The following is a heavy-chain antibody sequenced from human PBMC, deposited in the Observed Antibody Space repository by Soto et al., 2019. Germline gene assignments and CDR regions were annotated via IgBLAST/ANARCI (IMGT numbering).Heavy chain of an antibody. Sequence: QVQLVQSGAEVKEPGSSVKVSCKATGDLFNNYAFNWVRQAPGQGLEWMGRISPLFSTTNYAQKFQGRVTIGADALTTTVYLEVSNLESDDTAMYYCAASLSVAAAGYFNFWGQGTLVTVSP. CDR3: AASLSVAAAGYFNF. D-gene: IGHD6-13*01. CDR1: GDLFNNYA. J-gene: IGHJ4*02. V-gene: IGHV1-69*01. CDR2: ISPLFSTT.